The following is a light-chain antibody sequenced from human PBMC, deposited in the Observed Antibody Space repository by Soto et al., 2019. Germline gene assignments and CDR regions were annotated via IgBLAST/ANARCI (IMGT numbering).Light chain of an antibody. CDR3: QSYDSSLSGSDV. Sequence: QSVLTQPPSVSGAPGQRVTISFTGSSSKNGAGYDVHWYQQLPGTAPKLLIYGNSNRPSGVPDRFSGSKSGTSASLAITGLQAEDEADYYCQSYDSSLSGSDVFGTGTKVTVL. CDR1: SSKNGAGYD. V-gene: IGLV1-40*01. J-gene: IGLJ1*01. CDR2: GNS.